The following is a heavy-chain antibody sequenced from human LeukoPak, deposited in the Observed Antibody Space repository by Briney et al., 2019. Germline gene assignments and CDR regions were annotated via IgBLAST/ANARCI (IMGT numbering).Heavy chain of an antibody. D-gene: IGHD3-3*01. CDR2: IYYSGST. V-gene: IGHV4-59*08. CDR1: GGSISSYY. Sequence: SETLSLTCTVSGGSISSYYWSWIRQPPGKGLEWIGYIYYSGSTNYNPSLKSRVTISVDTSKNQFSLKLSSVTAADTAVYYCARWVDFWSGPTNWFDPWGQGTLVTVSS. CDR3: ARWVDFWSGPTNWFDP. J-gene: IGHJ5*02.